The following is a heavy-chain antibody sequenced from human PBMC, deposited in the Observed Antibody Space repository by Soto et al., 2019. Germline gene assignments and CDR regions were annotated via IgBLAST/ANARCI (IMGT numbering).Heavy chain of an antibody. V-gene: IGHV1-46*03. J-gene: IGHJ4*02. CDR2: INPRDRTT. CDR3: GRALYTAPGDY. Sequence: ASVKVSCKASGYTFTNYYMHWVRQAPGQGLEWMGIINPRDRTTSYAQNFQGRVTMTRDTSTSTVYMELSRLTSEDTAVYYRGRALYTAPGDYWGQGTLVTVSS. D-gene: IGHD5-18*01. CDR1: GYTFTNYY.